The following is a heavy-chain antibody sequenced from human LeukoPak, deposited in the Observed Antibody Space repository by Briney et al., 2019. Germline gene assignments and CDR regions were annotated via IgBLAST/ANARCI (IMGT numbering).Heavy chain of an antibody. J-gene: IGHJ4*02. CDR3: ASASSHRIAAGGDY. D-gene: IGHD6-13*01. Sequence: GGSLRLSCAASGFTFSNFWMHWVRQAPGKGLVWVSRINSDGSSRNYADSVKGRFTISRDNTKNTLYLQMNSLRAEDTAVYYCASASSHRIAAGGDYWGQGTLVTVSS. V-gene: IGHV3-74*01. CDR2: INSDGSSR. CDR1: GFTFSNFW.